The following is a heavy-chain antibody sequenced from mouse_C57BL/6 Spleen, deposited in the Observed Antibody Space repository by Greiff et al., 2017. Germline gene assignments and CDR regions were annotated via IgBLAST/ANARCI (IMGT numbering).Heavy chain of an antibody. D-gene: IGHD1-1*01. Sequence: QVQLQQSGAELVRPGASVTLSCKASGYTFTDYEMHWVKQTPVHGLEWIGAIDPETGGTAYNQKFKGKAILTADKSSSTAYMELRSLTSEDSAVYYCTGCYGSSFAYWGQGTLVTVSA. CDR1: GYTFTDYE. CDR2: IDPETGGT. V-gene: IGHV1-15*01. J-gene: IGHJ3*01. CDR3: TGCYGSSFAY.